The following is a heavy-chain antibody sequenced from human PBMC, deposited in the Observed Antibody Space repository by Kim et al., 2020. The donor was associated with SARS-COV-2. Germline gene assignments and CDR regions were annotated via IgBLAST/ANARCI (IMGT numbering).Heavy chain of an antibody. CDR1: GHTFTRDS. V-gene: IGHV1-3*01. CDR3: LGGYYFDY. J-gene: IGHJ4*02. Sequence: ASVKVSCKTSGHTFTRDSIHWVRQAPGQRFEWMGGIDCGNGNTKYSQKFQGRVTFTRDTSASTAYMELSILRSEDSAVYYCLGGYYFDYWGQGTLITVSS. CDR2: IDCGNGNT. D-gene: IGHD2-15*01.